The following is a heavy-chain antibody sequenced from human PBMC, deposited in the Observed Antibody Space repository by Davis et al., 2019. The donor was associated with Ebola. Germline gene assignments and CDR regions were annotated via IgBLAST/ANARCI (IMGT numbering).Heavy chain of an antibody. CDR3: ARAPERFLGGDV. V-gene: IGHV1-2*04. CDR2: INPNSGGT. CDR1: GYTLTELS. D-gene: IGHD3-3*01. Sequence: ASVKVSCKVSGYTLTELSMHWERQAPGQGLEWMGWINPNSGGTNYAQKFQGWVTMTRDTSISTAYMELSRLRSDDTAVYYCARAPERFLGGDVWGQGTTVTVSS. J-gene: IGHJ6*02.